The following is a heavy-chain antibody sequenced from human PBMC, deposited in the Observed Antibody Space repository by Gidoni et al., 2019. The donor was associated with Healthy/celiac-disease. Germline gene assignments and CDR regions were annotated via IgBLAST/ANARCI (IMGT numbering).Heavy chain of an antibody. V-gene: IGHV1-58*01. J-gene: IGHJ4*02. CDR2: IVVGSGNT. D-gene: IGHD3-10*01. Sequence: QMQLVQSGPEVKKPGTSVKVSCKASGFTFTSSAVQWVRQARGQRLEWIGWIVVGSGNTNYAQKFQERVTITRDMSTSTAYMELSSLRSEDTAVYYCAAVVDGSGSYYDYWGQGTLVTVSS. CDR1: GFTFTSSA. CDR3: AAVVDGSGSYYDY.